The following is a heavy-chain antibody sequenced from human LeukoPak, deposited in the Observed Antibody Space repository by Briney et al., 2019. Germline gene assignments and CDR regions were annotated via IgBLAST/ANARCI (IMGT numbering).Heavy chain of an antibody. CDR2: VYASGST. J-gene: IGHJ3*02. V-gene: IGHV4-4*07. CDR3: ARSPTGYCSSTSCYTYAFDI. CDR1: GGSISRYY. D-gene: IGHD2-2*02. Sequence: SETLSLTCTVSGGSISRYYWSWIREPAGKGLEWIGRVYASGSTNYNPSLQSRVTMSVDTSKNQFSLKLSSVTAADTAVYYCARSPTGYCSSTSCYTYAFDIWGQATMVTVSS.